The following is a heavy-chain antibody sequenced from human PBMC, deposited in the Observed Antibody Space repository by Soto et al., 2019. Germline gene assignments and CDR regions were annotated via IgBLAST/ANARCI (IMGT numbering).Heavy chain of an antibody. D-gene: IGHD1-1*01. V-gene: IGHV3-30*18. CDR3: AKAGVGGTTNYFDV. Sequence: ESGGGVVQPGRSLRLSCVVSGITLSSYGMHWVRQAPGRGLEWVAIISYDGSYTSYADSVKGRFTISRDNSRNTLYLQMYRLRAEDTAVYFCAKAGVGGTTNYFDVWGQGALVTVSS. CDR1: GITLSSYG. J-gene: IGHJ4*02. CDR2: ISYDGSYT.